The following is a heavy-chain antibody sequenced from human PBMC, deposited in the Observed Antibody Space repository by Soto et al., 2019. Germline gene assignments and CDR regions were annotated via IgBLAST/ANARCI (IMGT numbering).Heavy chain of an antibody. CDR1: GYTFTSYD. CDR2: INPTSEYT. J-gene: IGHJ4*02. CDR3: ATRDPGHY. V-gene: IGHV1-8*01. Sequence: ASVKVCCKASGYTFTSYDINWVRQAPGQGLEWVGWINPTSEYTAHAQKFQGRVTLTREISTATVYMELSSLRSEDTAVYYCATRDPGHYWGQGTLVTVSS.